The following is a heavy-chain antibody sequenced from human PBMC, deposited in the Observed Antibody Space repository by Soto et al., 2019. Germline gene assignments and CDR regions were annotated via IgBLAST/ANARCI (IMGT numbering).Heavy chain of an antibody. Sequence: GASVKVSCKASGGTFSSYAISWVRQAPGQGLEWMGGIIPIFGTANYAQKFQGRVTITADESTSTAYMELSSLRSEDTAVYYCASEGSSGYLGFDPGGQGPLVTVPS. V-gene: IGHV1-69*13. CDR2: IIPIFGTA. CDR1: GGTFSSYA. D-gene: IGHD3-22*01. J-gene: IGHJ5*02. CDR3: ASEGSSGYLGFDP.